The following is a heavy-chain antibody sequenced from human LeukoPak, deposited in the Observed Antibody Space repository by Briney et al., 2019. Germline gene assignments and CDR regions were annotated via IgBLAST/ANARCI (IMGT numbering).Heavy chain of an antibody. CDR3: ATARRELYYAFWSFEP. J-gene: IGHJ5*02. D-gene: IGHD3-3*01. Sequence: SQTLSLTCTVSGGSISSGSYYWSWIRQPAGKGLEWIGRIYTSGSTNYNPSLKSRVTISVDTSKNQFSLKLSSVTAADTAVYYCATARRELYYAFWSFEPWGQGTLVTVSS. V-gene: IGHV4-61*02. CDR2: IYTSGST. CDR1: GGSISSGSYY.